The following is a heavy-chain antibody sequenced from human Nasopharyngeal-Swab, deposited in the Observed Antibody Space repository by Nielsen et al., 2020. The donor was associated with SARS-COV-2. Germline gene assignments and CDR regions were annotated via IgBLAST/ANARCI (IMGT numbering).Heavy chain of an antibody. Sequence: GESLKISCAASGFTFSEYYMSWIRQAPGKGLEWVSYISSSGSTIYYADSVKGRFTISRDNAKNSLYLQMNSLRAEDTAVYYCARSHKGYSYGYTNYYGMDVWGQGTTVTVSS. V-gene: IGHV3-11*01. CDR2: ISSSGSTI. J-gene: IGHJ6*02. CDR1: GFTFSEYY. CDR3: ARSHKGYSYGYTNYYGMDV. D-gene: IGHD5-18*01.